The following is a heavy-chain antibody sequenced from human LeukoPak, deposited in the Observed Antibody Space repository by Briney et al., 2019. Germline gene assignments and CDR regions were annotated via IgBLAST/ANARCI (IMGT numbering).Heavy chain of an antibody. CDR2: ISWNSGSI. J-gene: IGHJ4*02. CDR1: GFTFDDYA. V-gene: IGHV3-9*01. Sequence: GGSLRLSCAASGFTFDDYAMHWVRQAPGKGLEWVSGISWNSGSIGYADSVKGRFTISRDNAKNSLHLQMNTLRPEDTAMYYCARYCSSTTCYLPNYWGQGILVTVSS. D-gene: IGHD2-2*01. CDR3: ARYCSSTTCYLPNY.